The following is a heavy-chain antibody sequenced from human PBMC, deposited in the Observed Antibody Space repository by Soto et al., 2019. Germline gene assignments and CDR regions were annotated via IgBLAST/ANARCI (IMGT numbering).Heavy chain of an antibody. D-gene: IGHD6-19*01. CDR1: GGSISSYY. CDR3: ARDVQVVAGTNWFDP. J-gene: IGHJ5*02. Sequence: SETLSLTCTVSGGSISSYYWGWIRQPPGKGLEWIGYIYYSGSTNYNPSLKSRVTISVDTSKNQFSLKLSSVTAADTAVYYCARDVQVVAGTNWFDPWGQGTLVTVSS. V-gene: IGHV4-59*01. CDR2: IYYSGST.